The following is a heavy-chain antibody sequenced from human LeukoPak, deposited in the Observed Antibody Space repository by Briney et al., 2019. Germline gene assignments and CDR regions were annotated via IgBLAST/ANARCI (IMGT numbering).Heavy chain of an antibody. Sequence: GGSLRLSCAASGFTFSSYSMNWVRQAPGKGLEWVSYISSSSSIYYADSVKGRFTISRDNAKNSLYLQMNSLRAEDTAVYYCARDSFDFWSDYYYMDVWGKGTTVTVSS. D-gene: IGHD3-3*01. CDR2: ISSSSSI. CDR1: GFTFSSYS. V-gene: IGHV3-48*01. J-gene: IGHJ6*03. CDR3: ARDSFDFWSDYYYMDV.